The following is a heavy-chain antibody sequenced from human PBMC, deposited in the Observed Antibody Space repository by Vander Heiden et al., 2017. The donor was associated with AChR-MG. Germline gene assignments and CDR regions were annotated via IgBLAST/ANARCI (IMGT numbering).Heavy chain of an antibody. CDR1: GFTVSSNY. CDR2: IYSGGST. Sequence: EVQLVESGGGLVQPGGSLRLSCAASGFTVSSNYMSWVRQAPGKGLEWVSVIYSGGSTYYADSVKGRFTISRDNSKNTLYLQMNSLRAEDTAVYYCARSIVVAYLDYWGQGTLVTVSS. J-gene: IGHJ4*02. V-gene: IGHV3-66*01. D-gene: IGHD3-22*01. CDR3: ARSIVVAYLDY.